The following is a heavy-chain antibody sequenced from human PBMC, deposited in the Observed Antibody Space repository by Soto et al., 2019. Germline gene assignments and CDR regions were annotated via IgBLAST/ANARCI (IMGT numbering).Heavy chain of an antibody. CDR3: ARVEAVAGIYNYHGLDV. D-gene: IGHD6-19*01. J-gene: IGHJ6*02. Sequence: QVQLVQSGAEVKKPGSSVKVSCKASGGTFSNYAISWVRQAPGQGLEWMGGIIPSFGTTYYAQKFQGRVTIIADESTTTAYFELSSLRSEDTAMYYCARVEAVAGIYNYHGLDVWGQGTAVSVSS. CDR2: IIPSFGTT. CDR1: GGTFSNYA. V-gene: IGHV1-69*12.